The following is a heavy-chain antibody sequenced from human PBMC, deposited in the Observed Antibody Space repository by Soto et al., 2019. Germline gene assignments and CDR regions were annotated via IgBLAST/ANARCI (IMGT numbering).Heavy chain of an antibody. CDR3: ATVFYDFWSGYDAFDI. J-gene: IGHJ3*02. CDR1: GYTLTELS. D-gene: IGHD3-3*01. CDR2: FDPEDGET. V-gene: IGHV1-24*01. Sequence: GASVKVSCKVSGYTLTELSMHGVRQAPGKGLEWMGGFDPEDGETIYAQKFQGRVTMTEDTSTDTAYMELSSLRSEDTAVYYCATVFYDFWSGYDAFDIWGQGTMVTVSS.